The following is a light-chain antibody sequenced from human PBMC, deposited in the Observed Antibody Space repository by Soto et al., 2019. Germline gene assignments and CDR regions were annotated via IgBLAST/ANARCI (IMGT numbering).Light chain of an antibody. Sequence: SYELTQPPSVSVSPGQTASITCSGDKLGNEYVFWYQQKPSQSPVLVIYQHTKRPSGIPVRFSGSSSGNTATLTISGTQAMDEADYYCQAWESSTAVFGGGTQLPVL. CDR1: KLGNEY. V-gene: IGLV3-1*01. CDR2: QHT. J-gene: IGLJ2*01. CDR3: QAWESSTAV.